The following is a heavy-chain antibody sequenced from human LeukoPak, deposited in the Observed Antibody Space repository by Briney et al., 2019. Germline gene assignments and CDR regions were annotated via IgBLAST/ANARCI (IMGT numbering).Heavy chain of an antibody. CDR3: AKEAISGLYYFDY. CDR2: ISGSGGST. CDR1: GFTFSSYA. D-gene: IGHD2-15*01. J-gene: IGHJ4*02. V-gene: IGHV3-23*01. Sequence: PGGSLRLSCAASGFTFSSYAVSWVRQAPGKGLEGVSVISGSGGSTYYADSVKGRFTISRDNSKNTLYLQMNSLRAEDTAVYYCAKEAISGLYYFDYWGQGTLVTVSS.